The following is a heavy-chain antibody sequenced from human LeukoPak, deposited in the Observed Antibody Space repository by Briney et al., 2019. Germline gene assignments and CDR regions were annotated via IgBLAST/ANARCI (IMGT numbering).Heavy chain of an antibody. CDR2: IYYSGST. D-gene: IGHD3-22*01. CDR3: AREEEVGYYDSSGYSDY. J-gene: IGHJ4*02. Sequence: SETLSLTCTVSGGSISSGGYYWSWIRQHPGKGLEWIGYIYYSGSTYYNPSLKSRVTISVDTSKNQFSLKLSSVTAADTAVYYCAREEEVGYYDSSGYSDYWGQGTLVTVSS. V-gene: IGHV4-31*03. CDR1: GGSISSGGYY.